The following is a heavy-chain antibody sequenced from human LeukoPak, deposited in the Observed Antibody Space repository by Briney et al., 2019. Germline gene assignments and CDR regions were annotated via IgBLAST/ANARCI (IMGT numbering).Heavy chain of an antibody. CDR2: INHSGST. V-gene: IGHV4-34*01. J-gene: IGHJ4*02. Sequence: SETLSLTCAVSGGSFSGYYWSWIRQPPGKGLEWIGEINHSGSTNYNPSLKSRVTISVDTSKNQFSLKLSSVTAADTAVYYCARGYVEMATINLYSYWGQGTLVTVSS. CDR3: ARGYVEMATINLYSY. CDR1: GGSFSGYY. D-gene: IGHD5-24*01.